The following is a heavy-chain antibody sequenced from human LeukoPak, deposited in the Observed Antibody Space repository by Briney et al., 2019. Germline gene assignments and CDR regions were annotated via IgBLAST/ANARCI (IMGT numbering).Heavy chain of an antibody. CDR2: INRNGGRT. CDR1: GFTFDDYG. D-gene: IGHD2-8*01. V-gene: IGHV3-20*04. J-gene: IGHJ4*02. Sequence: GGSLRLSCEASGFTFDDYGMSWVRQPPGKGLEWVSGINRNGGRTDYADSVKGRFTISRDNAKNSHFLQMNSLRVEDTALYYCARGFRNGPFDCWGQGTLVTVSS. CDR3: ARGFRNGPFDC.